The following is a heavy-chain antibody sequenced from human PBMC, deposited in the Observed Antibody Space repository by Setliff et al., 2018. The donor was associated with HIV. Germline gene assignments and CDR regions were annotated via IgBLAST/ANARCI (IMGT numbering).Heavy chain of an antibody. J-gene: IGHJ6*03. CDR3: ARGRCTGGTCSGRYSYLRIDV. Sequence: SETLSLTCAVYGGTFSDYSWTWIRRPPGKGLEWIGEIHHSGRTEYNPSLTSRISMSVDSSKNKFSLRMSSVAAADTAVYYCARGRCTGGTCSGRYSYLRIDVWGKGTTVTVSS. V-gene: IGHV4-34*01. CDR2: IHHSGRT. CDR1: GGTFSDYS. D-gene: IGHD2-8*02.